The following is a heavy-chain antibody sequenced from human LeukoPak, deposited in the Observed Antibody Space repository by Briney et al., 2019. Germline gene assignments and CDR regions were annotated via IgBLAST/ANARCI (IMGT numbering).Heavy chain of an antibody. J-gene: IGHJ4*02. CDR1: GGSISSYY. D-gene: IGHD5-24*01. Sequence: SETLSLTCTVSGGSISSYYWTWIRQPPGKGLEWIGEINHSGTTNYNPSLESRVTISVDTSKNQFSLNLSSVTAADTAVYYCARGERAGEMTLATLTHYWGQGTLVTVSS. CDR2: INHSGTT. V-gene: IGHV4-34*01. CDR3: ARGERAGEMTLATLTHY.